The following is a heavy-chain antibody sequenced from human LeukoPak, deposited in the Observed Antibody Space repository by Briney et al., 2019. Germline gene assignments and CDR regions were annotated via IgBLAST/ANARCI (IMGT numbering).Heavy chain of an antibody. V-gene: IGHV4-34*01. J-gene: IGHJ6*02. CDR3: ARVGYCSGGSCPHRSYYYYGMDV. Sequence: SETLSLTCAVYGGSFSGYYWSWIRQPPGKGLEWIGEINHSGSTNYNPSLKSRVTISVDTSKNQFSLKLSSVTAADTAVYYCARVGYCSGGSCPHRSYYYYGMDVWGQGTTVTVSS. CDR1: GGSFSGYY. D-gene: IGHD2-15*01. CDR2: INHSGST.